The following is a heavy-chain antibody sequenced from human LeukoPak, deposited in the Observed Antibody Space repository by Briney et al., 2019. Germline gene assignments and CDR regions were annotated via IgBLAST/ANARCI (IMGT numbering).Heavy chain of an antibody. Sequence: GGSLRLSCAASGFTFSRYWMHWVRQVPGKGLVWVSRLNGDGSDTTYVDSVKGRFTISRDNAKSSLFLQMNGLRAGDTAVYYCARSRLTSFDYWGQGTLVAVSS. CDR1: GFTFSRYW. CDR2: LNGDGSDT. J-gene: IGHJ4*02. V-gene: IGHV3-74*03. CDR3: ARSRLTSFDY.